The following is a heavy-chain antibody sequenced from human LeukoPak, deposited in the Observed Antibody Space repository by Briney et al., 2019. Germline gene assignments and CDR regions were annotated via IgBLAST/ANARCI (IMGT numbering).Heavy chain of an antibody. V-gene: IGHV4-59*01. Sequence: SETLSLTCTVSGGSISSYYWSWIRQPPGKGLEWIGYIYYSGSTNYNPSLKSRVTISVDTSKNQFSLKLSSVTAADTAVYYCARADGFGEFTNWFDPWGQGTLVTVSS. D-gene: IGHD3-10*01. J-gene: IGHJ5*02. CDR3: ARADGFGEFTNWFDP. CDR1: GGSISSYY. CDR2: IYYSGST.